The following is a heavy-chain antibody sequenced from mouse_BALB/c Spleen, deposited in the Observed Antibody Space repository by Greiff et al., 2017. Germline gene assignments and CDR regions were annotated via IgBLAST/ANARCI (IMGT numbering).Heavy chain of an antibody. Sequence: QVQLKQSGAELVKPGASVKLSCKASGYTFTSYYMYWVKQRPGQGLEWIGEINPSNGGTNFNEKFKSKATLTVDKSSSTAYMQLSSLTSEDSAVYYCTRSGGNYGWFAYWGQGTLVTVSA. CDR2: INPSNGGT. V-gene: IGHV1S81*02. CDR1: GYTFTSYY. D-gene: IGHD2-1*01. CDR3: TRSGGNYGWFAY. J-gene: IGHJ3*01.